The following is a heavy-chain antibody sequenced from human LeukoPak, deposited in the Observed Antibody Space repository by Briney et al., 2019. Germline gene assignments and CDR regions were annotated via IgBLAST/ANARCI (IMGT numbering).Heavy chain of an antibody. CDR2: ISWNAANR. J-gene: IGHJ4*02. D-gene: IGHD2-15*01. V-gene: IGHV3-20*04. Sequence: PGGSLRLSCAATGFTFDDYGMNWVRQAPGKGLEWVSGISWNAANRGYADSVKGRFTISRDSAKNSLYLQMNSLRAEDTAVYYCARDGGPSDYWGQGTLVTVSS. CDR3: ARDGGPSDY. CDR1: GFTFDDYG.